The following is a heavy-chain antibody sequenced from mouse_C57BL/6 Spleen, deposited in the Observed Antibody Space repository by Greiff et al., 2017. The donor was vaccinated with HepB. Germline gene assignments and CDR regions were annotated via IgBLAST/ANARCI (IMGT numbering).Heavy chain of an antibody. Sequence: QVQLQQPGTELVKPGASVKLSCKASGYTFTSYWMHWVKQRPGQGLEWIGNINPSNGGTNYNEKFKSKATLTVDKSSSTAYMQLSSLTSEDSAVYYCAIVDYDGPHWYFDVWGTGTTVTVSS. CDR2: INPSNGGT. D-gene: IGHD2-4*01. CDR1: GYTFTSYW. V-gene: IGHV1-53*01. CDR3: AIVDYDGPHWYFDV. J-gene: IGHJ1*03.